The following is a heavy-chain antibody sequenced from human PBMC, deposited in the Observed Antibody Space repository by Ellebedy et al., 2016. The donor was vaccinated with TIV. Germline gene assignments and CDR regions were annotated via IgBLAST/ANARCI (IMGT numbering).Heavy chain of an antibody. J-gene: IGHJ4*02. D-gene: IGHD3-16*01. CDR2: TTNKANSYTT. Sequence: GESLKISCAASGFILSDHYMDWVRQAPGKGLEWVGRTTNKANSYTTQYAASVKGRFFISRDDSKNSLYLQMNSLKTEDSAVYYCTRQYYWDWGQGTLVTVSS. V-gene: IGHV3-72*01. CDR3: TRQYYWD. CDR1: GFILSDHY.